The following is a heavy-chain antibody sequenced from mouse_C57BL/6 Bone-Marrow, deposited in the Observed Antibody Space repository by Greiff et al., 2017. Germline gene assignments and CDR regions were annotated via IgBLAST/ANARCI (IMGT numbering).Heavy chain of an antibody. Sequence: EVLLVESGGDLVKPGGSLKLSCAASGFTFSSYGMSWVRQTPDKRLEWVATISSGGSYTYYPDSVKGRFTIARDNAKNTLYLQMRSLKSEDTAMYYCARGRGTNDWGQGTTLTVSS. CDR2: ISSGGSYT. V-gene: IGHV5-6*01. J-gene: IGHJ2*01. CDR3: ARGRGTND. D-gene: IGHD3-3*01. CDR1: GFTFSSYG.